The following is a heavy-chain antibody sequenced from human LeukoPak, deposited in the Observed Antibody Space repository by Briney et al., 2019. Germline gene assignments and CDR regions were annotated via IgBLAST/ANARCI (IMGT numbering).Heavy chain of an antibody. CDR3: AKASGHYDSSGYY. Sequence: GGSLRLSGAASGFTFSSYAMSWVRQAPGKGLGWVSAISGSGGSTYYADSVKGRFTISRDNSKNTLYLQMNSLRAEDTAVYYCAKASGHYDSSGYYWGQGTLVTVSS. V-gene: IGHV3-23*01. J-gene: IGHJ4*02. D-gene: IGHD3-22*01. CDR1: GFTFSSYA. CDR2: ISGSGGST.